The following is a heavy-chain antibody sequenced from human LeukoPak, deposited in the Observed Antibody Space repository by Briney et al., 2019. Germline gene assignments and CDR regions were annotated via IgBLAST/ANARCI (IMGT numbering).Heavy chain of an antibody. CDR3: ARDNWNYGSSMDV. CDR2: IYYSGST. CDR1: GGSISSYY. V-gene: IGHV4-59*01. D-gene: IGHD1-7*01. J-gene: IGHJ6*02. Sequence: SETLSLTCTVSGGSISSYYWSWIRQPPGKGLEWIGYIYYSGSTNYNPSLKSRVTISVDASKNQFSLKLSSVTAADTAVYYCARDNWNYGSSMDVWGQGTTVTVSS.